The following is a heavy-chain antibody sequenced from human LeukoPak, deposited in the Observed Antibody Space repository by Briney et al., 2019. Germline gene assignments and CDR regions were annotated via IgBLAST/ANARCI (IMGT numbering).Heavy chain of an antibody. CDR2: IDSSSNTI. Sequence: GGSLRLSCAASEFTFSNNMNWVRQSPGRGLEWISYIDSSSNTIYYADSVKGRFTISRDNSKNTLYLQMNSLRAEDTAVYYCARDLRSSIAVAGTLGYWGQGTLVTVSS. D-gene: IGHD6-19*01. V-gene: IGHV3-48*01. CDR3: ARDLRSSIAVAGTLGY. J-gene: IGHJ4*02. CDR1: EFTFSNN.